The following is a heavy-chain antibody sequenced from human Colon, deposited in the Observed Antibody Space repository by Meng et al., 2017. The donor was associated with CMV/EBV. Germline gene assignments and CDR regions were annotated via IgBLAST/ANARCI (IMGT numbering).Heavy chain of an antibody. CDR3: VQRHSSSTGKVH. Sequence: LNESCPPPVNPTQTLTLTCSFSGFSLSTITVSVGWIRQHPGKALEWLALIHGDDTNEYNPSLSNRLTVTRDTSKNQVFLTLTNVDPVDTGTYYCVQRHSSSTGKVHWGQGTLVTVSS. CDR1: GFSLSTITVS. CDR2: IHGDDTN. D-gene: IGHD6-6*01. J-gene: IGHJ4*02. V-gene: IGHV2-5*02.